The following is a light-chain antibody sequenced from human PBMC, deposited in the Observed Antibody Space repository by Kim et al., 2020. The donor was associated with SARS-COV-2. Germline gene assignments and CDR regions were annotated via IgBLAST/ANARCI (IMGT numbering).Light chain of an antibody. CDR3: QQYATSPPYT. V-gene: IGKV3-20*01. CDR1: QTVSSGK. J-gene: IGKJ2*01. CDR2: DVS. Sequence: SPGEGATLSCRASQTVSSGKLAWYQQRPGQAPRLLVHDVSNRATGIPDRFSGSGSGTDFSLTISRVEPEDFAVYFCQQYATSPPYTFGQGTKLEI.